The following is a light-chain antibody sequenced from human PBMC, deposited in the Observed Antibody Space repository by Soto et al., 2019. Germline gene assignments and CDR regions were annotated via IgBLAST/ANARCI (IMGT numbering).Light chain of an antibody. Sequence: QSVLTQPPSASGTPGQRVTISCSGSSSNIGSNTVNWYQQLPGTAPKLLIYSNNQRPSGVPDRFSGSKSGTSASLAISGLQSEDEADYDCAAWDDSLNGFVVFGGGTQLTVL. CDR1: SSNIGSNT. V-gene: IGLV1-44*01. CDR3: AAWDDSLNGFVV. CDR2: SNN. J-gene: IGLJ2*01.